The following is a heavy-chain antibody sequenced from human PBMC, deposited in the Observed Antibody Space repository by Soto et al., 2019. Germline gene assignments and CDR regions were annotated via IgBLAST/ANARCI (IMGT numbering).Heavy chain of an antibody. Sequence: GSPRLSCAAPEFTFSSYWMSWVRQAPGKGLEWVANIKQDGSEKYYVDSVKGRFTISRDNAKNSLYLQMNSLRAEDTAVYYCARSPYSSSWYFAHYYGTDVWGQGTTVTVSS. D-gene: IGHD6-13*01. V-gene: IGHV3-7*05. CDR1: EFTFSSYW. CDR2: IKQDGSEK. CDR3: ARSPYSSSWYFAHYYGTDV. J-gene: IGHJ6*02.